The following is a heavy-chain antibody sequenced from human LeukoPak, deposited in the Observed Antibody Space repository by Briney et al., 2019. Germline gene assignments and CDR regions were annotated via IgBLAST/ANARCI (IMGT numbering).Heavy chain of an antibody. V-gene: IGHV4-59*01. CDR1: GGSISSYY. Sequence: PSETLSLTCTVSGGSISSYYWSWIRQPPGKGLEWIGYIYYSGSTNYNPSLKSRVTISVDTSKNQFSLKLSSVTAADTAVYYCARAPYSGYDFLLAFDIWGQGTMVTVSP. CDR2: IYYSGST. J-gene: IGHJ3*02. D-gene: IGHD5-12*01. CDR3: ARAPYSGYDFLLAFDI.